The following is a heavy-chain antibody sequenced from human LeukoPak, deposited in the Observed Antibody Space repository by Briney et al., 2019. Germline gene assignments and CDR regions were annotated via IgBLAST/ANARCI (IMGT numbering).Heavy chain of an antibody. J-gene: IGHJ6*03. CDR3: ALGGSHYDYYYMDV. D-gene: IGHD1-26*01. CDR1: GGSISSGGYY. Sequence: SETLSLTCTVSGGSISSGGYYWSWIRQHPGKGLEWIGYIYYSGSTYYNPSLKSRVTISVDTSKNQFSLKLSSVTAADTAVYYCALGGSHYDYYYMDVWGKGTTVTVSS. V-gene: IGHV4-31*03. CDR2: IYYSGST.